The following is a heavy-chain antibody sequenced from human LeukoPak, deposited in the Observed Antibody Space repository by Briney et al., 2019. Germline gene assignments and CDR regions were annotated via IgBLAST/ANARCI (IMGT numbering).Heavy chain of an antibody. CDR3: ASLSSWSNYYYFDY. CDR2: IYYSGST. CDR1: GGSISSYY. J-gene: IGHJ4*02. Sequence: SETLSLTCTVSGGSISSYYWSWIRQPPGKGLEWIGYIYYSGSTNYNPSLKSRVTISVDTSKNQFSLKLSSVTAADTAVYYCASLSSWSNYYYFDYWGQGTLVTVSS. V-gene: IGHV4-59*01. D-gene: IGHD6-13*01.